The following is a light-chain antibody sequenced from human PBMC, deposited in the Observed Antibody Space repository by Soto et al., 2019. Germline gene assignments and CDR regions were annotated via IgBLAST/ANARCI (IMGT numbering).Light chain of an antibody. CDR1: QGLGVW. J-gene: IGKJ4*01. CDR2: GAS. Sequence: DLQMTQSPSSFPASXQARVTITXXASQGLGVWLGWYQQKPGKASQVLIVGASGLQSGVPSRFSGSGAGTDFTLTIRSLQPEDFATYYCQQGYSFPLTFGGGTKVDIK. V-gene: IGKV1-12*01. CDR3: QQGYSFPLT.